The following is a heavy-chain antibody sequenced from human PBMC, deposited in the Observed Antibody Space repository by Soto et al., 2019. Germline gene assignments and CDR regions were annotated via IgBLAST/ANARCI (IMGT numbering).Heavy chain of an antibody. CDR1: GFTFSSYS. D-gene: IGHD5-18*01. J-gene: IGHJ4*02. V-gene: IGHV3-21*01. CDR2: ISSSSSYI. Sequence: EVQLVESGGGLVKPGGSLRLSCAASGFTFSSYSMNWVRQAPGKGLEWVSSISSSSSYIYYADSVKGRFTISSDNAKNPLYLQMNSLRAEDAAVYYCARDQPGYSYGYGLGYWGQVTLVTVSS. CDR3: ARDQPGYSYGYGLGY.